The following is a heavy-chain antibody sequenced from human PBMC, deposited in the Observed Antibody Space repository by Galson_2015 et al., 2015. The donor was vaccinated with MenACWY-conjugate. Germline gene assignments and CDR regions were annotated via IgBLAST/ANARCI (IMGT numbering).Heavy chain of an antibody. V-gene: IGHV6-1*01. CDR1: GDSVSSDSDA. CDR3: AKEGAGLRG. J-gene: IGHJ4*02. Sequence: CDISGDSVSSDSDAWNWIRQSPSSGLEGRGWPYYGSKWYYDYALSVKSRLIINPDTSKNQFSLQLNSVTPEDTAVYYCAKEGAGLRGWGQGTLVIVSS. D-gene: IGHD5/OR15-5a*01. CDR2: PYYGSKWYY.